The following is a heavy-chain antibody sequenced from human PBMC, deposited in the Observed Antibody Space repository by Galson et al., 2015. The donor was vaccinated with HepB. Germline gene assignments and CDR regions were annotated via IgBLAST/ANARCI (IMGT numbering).Heavy chain of an antibody. CDR2: ISSSSSYI. CDR1: GFTFSSYS. D-gene: IGHD2-21*01. V-gene: IGHV3-21*01. J-gene: IGHJ4*02. CDR3: ARDSDRGDDLCH. Sequence: SLRLSCAASGFTFSSYSMNWVRQAPGKGLEWVSSISSSSSYIYYADSVKGRFTISRDNAKNSLYLQMNSLRAEDTAVYYCARDSDRGDDLCHWGQGTLVTVSS.